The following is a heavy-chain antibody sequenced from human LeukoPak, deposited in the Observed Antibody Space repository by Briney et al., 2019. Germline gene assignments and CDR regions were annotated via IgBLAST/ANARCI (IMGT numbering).Heavy chain of an antibody. D-gene: IGHD3-22*01. CDR3: ARVYYDSSGYYYGGYFDY. V-gene: IGHV1-69*05. J-gene: IGHJ4*02. CDR2: IIPIFGTA. CDR1: GGTFSSYA. Sequence: SVKVSCKASGGTFSSYAISWVRQAPGQGLKWMGGIIPIFGTANYAQKFQGRVTITTDESTSTAYLELSSLRSEDTAVYYCARVYYDSSGYYYGGYFDYWGQGTLVTVSS.